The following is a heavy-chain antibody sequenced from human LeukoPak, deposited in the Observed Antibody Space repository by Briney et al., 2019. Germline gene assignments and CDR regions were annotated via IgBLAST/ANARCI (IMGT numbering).Heavy chain of an antibody. CDR1: GFTFSSYG. CDR2: ISYDGSNK. CDR3: TMRGNTWYDC. Sequence: GGSLRLSCAASGFTFSSYGMHWVRQAPGKGLEWVALISYDGSNKYYADSVKGRFTISRDNSENTVDLQMNSLRVEDTAVYYCTMRGNTWYDCWGQGTLVTVSS. J-gene: IGHJ4*02. D-gene: IGHD6-13*01. V-gene: IGHV3-30*03.